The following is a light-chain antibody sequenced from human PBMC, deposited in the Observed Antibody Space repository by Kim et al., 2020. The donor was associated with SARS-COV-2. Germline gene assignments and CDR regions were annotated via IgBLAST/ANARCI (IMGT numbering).Light chain of an antibody. Sequence: GQSVTSSCTGTSRDVGFYNYVSWYQHHPGKAPQLLIYEVSQRPSGVPDRFSGSKSGNTASLTVSGLQAEDEADYYCSSYAGTNFFVFGTGTKVTVL. CDR3: SSYAGTNFFV. CDR2: EVS. CDR1: SRDVGFYNY. V-gene: IGLV2-8*01. J-gene: IGLJ1*01.